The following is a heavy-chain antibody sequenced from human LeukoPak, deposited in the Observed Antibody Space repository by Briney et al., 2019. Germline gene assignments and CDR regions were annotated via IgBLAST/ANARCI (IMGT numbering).Heavy chain of an antibody. Sequence: GGSLRLSRAASGFTFSSYGMHWVRQAPGKGLEWVAVIWYDGSNKYYADSVKGRFTISRDNSRNTLYLQMNSLRAEDTAVYYCARDQVRRGGDYYGMDVWGQGTTVTVSS. CDR2: IWYDGSNK. D-gene: IGHD2-21*01. CDR3: ARDQVRRGGDYYGMDV. CDR1: GFTFSSYG. J-gene: IGHJ6*02. V-gene: IGHV3-33*01.